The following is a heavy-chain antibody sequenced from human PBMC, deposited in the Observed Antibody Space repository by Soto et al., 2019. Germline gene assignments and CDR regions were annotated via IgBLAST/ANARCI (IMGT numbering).Heavy chain of an antibody. D-gene: IGHD3-22*01. Sequence: SETLSLTCTVSGGSISSGDYYWSWIRQPPGKGLEWIGYIYYSGSTYYNPSLKSRVTISVDTSKNQFSLKLSSVTAPDTAVYYCAGSRDSGYYYVSQLGYYGMDVWGQGTKVTVSS. CDR3: AGSRDSGYYYVSQLGYYGMDV. CDR2: IYYSGST. CDR1: GGSISSGDYY. J-gene: IGHJ6*02. V-gene: IGHV4-30-4*01.